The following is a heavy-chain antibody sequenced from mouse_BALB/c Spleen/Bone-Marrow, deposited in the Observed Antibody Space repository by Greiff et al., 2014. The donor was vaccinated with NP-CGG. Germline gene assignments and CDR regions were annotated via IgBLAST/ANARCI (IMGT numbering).Heavy chain of an antibody. Sequence: VQLQQSGAELVRPGSSVKISCKASGYAFSSYWMNWVKQRPGQGLEWIGQIYPGDGDTNYNGNFKDKATLTTDKSSTTAYMQLSILTFEDSAVDFCSSGGRLTGDDFDYWGQGTSLTVSS. CDR1: GYAFSSYW. CDR2: IYPGDGDT. CDR3: SSGGRLTGDDFDY. D-gene: IGHD4-1*01. J-gene: IGHJ2*02. V-gene: IGHV1-80*01.